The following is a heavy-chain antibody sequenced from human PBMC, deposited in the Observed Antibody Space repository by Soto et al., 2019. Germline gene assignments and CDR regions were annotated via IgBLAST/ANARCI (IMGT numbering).Heavy chain of an antibody. V-gene: IGHV3-53*01. CDR3: ARDSSGYPRYYYYGMDV. J-gene: IGHJ6*02. Sequence: PGGSLRLSCAASGFTVSSNYMSWVRQAPGKGLEWVSVIYSGGSTYYADSVKGRFTISRDNSKNTLYLQMNSLRAEDTAVYYCARDSSGYPRYYYYGMDVSGQGTTVTV. CDR2: IYSGGST. CDR1: GFTVSSNY. D-gene: IGHD3-22*01.